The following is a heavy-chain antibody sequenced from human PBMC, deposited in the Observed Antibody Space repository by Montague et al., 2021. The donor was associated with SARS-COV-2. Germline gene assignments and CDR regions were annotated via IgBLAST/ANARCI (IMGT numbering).Heavy chain of an antibody. J-gene: IGHJ6*02. CDR2: IETSGST. Sequence: ETLSLTCTVFGGSISSYFWNWIRQPAGKGLEWIGRIETSGSTNYNSSHKSRVTMSVDTSKNQFSLKLTSVTAADTAFYYCAREFRFGMDVWGHGTTVTVSS. V-gene: IGHV4-4*07. CDR1: GGSISSYF. CDR3: AREFRFGMDV.